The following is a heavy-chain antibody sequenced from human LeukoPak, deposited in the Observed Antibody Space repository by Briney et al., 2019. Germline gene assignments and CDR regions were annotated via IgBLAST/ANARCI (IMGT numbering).Heavy chain of an antibody. CDR1: GGSISSYY. D-gene: IGHD1-14*01. CDR3: ARGGRPGYPPDHYFDY. Sequence: SETLSLTCTVSGGSISSYYWSWIRQPPGKGLEWIGYIYYSGSTNYNPSLKSRVTISVDTSKNQFSLKLSSVTAADTAVYYCARGGRPGYPPDHYFDYWGQGTLVTVSS. V-gene: IGHV4-59*01. CDR2: IYYSGST. J-gene: IGHJ4*02.